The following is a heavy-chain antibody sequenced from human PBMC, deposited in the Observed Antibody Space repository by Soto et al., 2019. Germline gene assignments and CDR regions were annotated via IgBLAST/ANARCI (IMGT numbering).Heavy chain of an antibody. Sequence: PGGSLRLSWAASGFTFISYGRHWXCQAPGKGLEWVAVISYNGSNKYYADSVKGRFTISRDNSKNTLYLQMNSLRAEDTAVYYCAKDFADGVVAPQRHYYYMDVWGKRTTVTVSS. CDR3: AKDFADGVVAPQRHYYYMDV. CDR2: ISYNGSNK. CDR1: GFTFISYG. D-gene: IGHD2-15*01. J-gene: IGHJ6*03. V-gene: IGHV3-30*18.